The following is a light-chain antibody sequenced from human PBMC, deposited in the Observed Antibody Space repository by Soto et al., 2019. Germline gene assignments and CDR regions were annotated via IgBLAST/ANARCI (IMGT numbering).Light chain of an antibody. CDR2: DAS. CDR1: QSISSW. J-gene: IGKJ1*01. V-gene: IGKV1-5*01. CDR3: QQYNSYSVT. Sequence: DIQMTQSPSTLSASVGDRVTITCRASQSISSWLAWYQQKPGKAPKLLIYDASSLESGVPSRFSGSGSGTEFTLTIXSXXXXXXXTYYCQQYNSYSVTFGQGTKVEIK.